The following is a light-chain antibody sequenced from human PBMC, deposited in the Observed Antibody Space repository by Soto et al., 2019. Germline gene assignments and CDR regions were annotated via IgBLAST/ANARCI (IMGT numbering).Light chain of an antibody. CDR3: QHSNNWPYT. J-gene: IGKJ2*01. Sequence: EILMTQSPATLSVSPGERATLSCRASQSVSHNLAWYQQKPGQAPRLLFYGASIRAIGIPARFSGSGSGTEFTLTISSLQSEDFAIYYCQHSNNWPYTFGQGTKLEIK. CDR2: GAS. CDR1: QSVSHN. V-gene: IGKV3-15*01.